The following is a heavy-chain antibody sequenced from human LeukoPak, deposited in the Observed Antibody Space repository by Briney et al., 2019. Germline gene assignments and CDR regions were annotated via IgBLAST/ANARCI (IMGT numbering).Heavy chain of an antibody. V-gene: IGHV4-59*12. CDR1: GGSISSYY. D-gene: IGHD4-11*01. CDR2: INHSGKT. Sequence: SSETLSLTCTVSGGSISSYYWSWIRQAPGKGLEWIGYINHSGKTNYNPSLNSRVTISRKKSKNHFHLKMRSVDAADRALYFSSRGRVSSSTWHSTYYYYFYMDVWGKGTTVTVSS. CDR3: SRGRVSSSTWHSTYYYYFYMDV. J-gene: IGHJ6*03.